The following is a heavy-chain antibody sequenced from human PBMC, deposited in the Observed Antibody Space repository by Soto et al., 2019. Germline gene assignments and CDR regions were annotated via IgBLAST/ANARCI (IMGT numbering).Heavy chain of an antibody. Sequence: GGSLRLSCAASGLTFSDYAMSWVRQAPGKGLEWVSGIIGTGASTYYADSVKGRFVISRDNSKNTLYLQMNSVRAEDTAVYYCARKKVAYNPPYFDTWGQGTMVTVSS. V-gene: IGHV3-23*01. CDR2: IIGTGAST. CDR3: ARKKVAYNPPYFDT. D-gene: IGHD1-1*01. CDR1: GLTFSDYA. J-gene: IGHJ3*02.